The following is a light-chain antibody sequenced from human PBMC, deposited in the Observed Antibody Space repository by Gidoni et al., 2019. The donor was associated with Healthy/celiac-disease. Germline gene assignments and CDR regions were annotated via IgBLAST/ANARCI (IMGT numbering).Light chain of an antibody. Sequence: ETVLTQSPGTLSLSPGERATLSCRARQSVSSSYLAWYQQKPGQAPRLLIYGASRGATGIPDRFSGSGSGTDFTLTISRLEPEDFAVYYCQQYGSSPPTFGQGTKVEIK. CDR3: QQYGSSPPT. V-gene: IGKV3-20*01. J-gene: IGKJ1*01. CDR2: GAS. CDR1: QSVSSSY.